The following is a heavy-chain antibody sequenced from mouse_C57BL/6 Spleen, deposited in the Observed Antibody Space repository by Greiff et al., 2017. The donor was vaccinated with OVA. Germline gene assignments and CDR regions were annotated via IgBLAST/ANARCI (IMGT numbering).Heavy chain of an antibody. Sequence: EVQRVESGEGLVKPGGSLKLSCAASGFTFSSYAMSWVRQTPEKRLEWVAYISSGGDYIYYADTVKGRFTIARDNARNTLYLQMSSLKSEDTAMYYWTRDFGKIDYYYAMDYWGQGTSVTVSS. CDR1: GFTFSSYA. V-gene: IGHV5-9-1*02. J-gene: IGHJ4*01. CDR2: ISSGGDYI. CDR3: TRDFGKIDYYYAMDY. D-gene: IGHD2-1*01.